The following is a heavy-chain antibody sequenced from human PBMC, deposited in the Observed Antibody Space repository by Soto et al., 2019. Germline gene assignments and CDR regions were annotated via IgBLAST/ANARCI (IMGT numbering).Heavy chain of an antibody. CDR3: AKRYSGYPKSPFDY. J-gene: IGHJ4*02. CDR1: GFTFSSYG. Sequence: PGGSLRLSCAASGFTFSSYGMSWVRQAPGKGLEWVANIKQDGSEKYYVDSVKGRFTISRDNAKNSLYLQMNSLRAEDTAVYYCAKRYSGYPKSPFDYWGQGTLVTVSS. V-gene: IGHV3-7*03. D-gene: IGHD5-12*01. CDR2: IKQDGSEK.